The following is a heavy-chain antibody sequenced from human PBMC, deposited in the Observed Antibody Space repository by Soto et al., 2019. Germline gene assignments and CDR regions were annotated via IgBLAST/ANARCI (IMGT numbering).Heavy chain of an antibody. J-gene: IGHJ1*01. D-gene: IGHD6-19*01. CDR1: GYTFTSYG. CDR2: ISAYNGNT. CDR3: ARSLEVAVTGYFQH. V-gene: IGHV1-18*01. Sequence: GASVKVSCKASGYTFTSYGISWVRQAPGQGLEWMGWISAYNGNTNYAQKFQGRVTMTTDTSTSTAYMELRSLRSEDTAVYYCARSLEVAVTGYFQHWGQGTLVTVSS.